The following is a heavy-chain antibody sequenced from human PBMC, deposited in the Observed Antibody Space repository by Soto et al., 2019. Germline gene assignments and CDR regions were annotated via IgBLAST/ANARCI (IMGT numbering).Heavy chain of an antibody. J-gene: IGHJ5*02. D-gene: IGHD5-12*01. CDR1: VYTFTSYD. V-gene: IGHV1-8*01. Sequence: GXSVKVSCKASVYTFTSYDINLVRQATGQGLEWMGWMNPNSGNTCYAQKFQGRVTMTRNTSISTAYMELSSLRSEDTAVYYCARERGSGALNWFDPWGQGTLVTASS. CDR2: MNPNSGNT. CDR3: ARERGSGALNWFDP.